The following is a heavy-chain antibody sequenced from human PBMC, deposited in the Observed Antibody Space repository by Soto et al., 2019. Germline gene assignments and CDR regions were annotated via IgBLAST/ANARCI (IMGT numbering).Heavy chain of an antibody. D-gene: IGHD3-10*01. CDR2: IYWDDDK. Sequence: QITLKESGPTLVRPTQTLTLTCTFSGFSLSTTGVGVGWIRQPPGKALEWLALIYWDDDKRYSPSRKSRLTITKDTYKNEMTLTMNNIDPVDTATYYCLQRIRNYGWGRQRANDYEPWGQGTLVTVSS. J-gene: IGHJ5*02. CDR1: GFSLSTTGVG. V-gene: IGHV2-5*02. CDR3: LQRIRNYGWGRQRANDYEP.